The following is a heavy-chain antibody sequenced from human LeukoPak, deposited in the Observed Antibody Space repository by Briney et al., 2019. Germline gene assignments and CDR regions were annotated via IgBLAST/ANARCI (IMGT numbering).Heavy chain of an antibody. Sequence: GGSLRLSFAAPGFTLSDYYKSWMRQAPGEGVEWVSYISSSGSTIYYADSVKGRFTISRDNAKNSLYLQMNSLRAEDTAVYYCARARLDGVTDYWGQGTLVTVSS. V-gene: IGHV3-11*01. CDR1: GFTLSDYY. CDR2: ISSSGSTI. J-gene: IGHJ4*02. CDR3: ARARLDGVTDY. D-gene: IGHD4-17*01.